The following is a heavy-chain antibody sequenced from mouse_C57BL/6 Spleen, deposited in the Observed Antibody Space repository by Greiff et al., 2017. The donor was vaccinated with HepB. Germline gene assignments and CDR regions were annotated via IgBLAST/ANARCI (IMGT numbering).Heavy chain of an antibody. D-gene: IGHD2-4*01. CDR1: GFSLTSYG. Sequence: VQLVESGPGLVQPSQSLSITCTVSGFSLTSYGVHWVRQSPGKGLEWLGVIWRGGSTDYNAAFMSRLSITKDNSKSQVFFKMNSLQADDTAIYYCARGHYDYDDSFAYWGQGTLVTVSA. J-gene: IGHJ3*01. CDR2: IWRGGST. CDR3: ARGHYDYDDSFAY. V-gene: IGHV2-5*01.